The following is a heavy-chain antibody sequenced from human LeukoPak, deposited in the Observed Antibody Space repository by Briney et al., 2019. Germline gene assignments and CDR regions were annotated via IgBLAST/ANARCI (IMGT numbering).Heavy chain of an antibody. Sequence: GGSLRLSCAASGFTFSSYAMSWVRQAPGKGLEWVSAISGSGGSTYYADSVKGRFTISRDNSENTLYLQMNSLRAEDTAVYYCAKDHDILTGYAYYFDYWGQGTLVTVSS. D-gene: IGHD3-9*01. V-gene: IGHV3-23*01. CDR3: AKDHDILTGYAYYFDY. CDR2: ISGSGGST. CDR1: GFTFSSYA. J-gene: IGHJ4*02.